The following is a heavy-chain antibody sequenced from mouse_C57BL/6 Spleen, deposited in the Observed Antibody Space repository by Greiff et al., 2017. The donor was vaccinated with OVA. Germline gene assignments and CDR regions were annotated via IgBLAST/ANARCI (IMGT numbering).Heavy chain of an antibody. Sequence: EVQLQQSGPELVKPGASVKISCKASGYTFTDYYMNWVKQSHGKSLEWIGDINPNNGGTSYNQKFKGKATLTVDKSSSTAYMELRSLTSEDSAVYYCARIEGFTTVVGPFAYWGQGTLVTVSA. CDR1: GYTFTDYY. V-gene: IGHV1-26*01. D-gene: IGHD1-1*01. J-gene: IGHJ3*01. CDR3: ARIEGFTTVVGPFAY. CDR2: INPNNGGT.